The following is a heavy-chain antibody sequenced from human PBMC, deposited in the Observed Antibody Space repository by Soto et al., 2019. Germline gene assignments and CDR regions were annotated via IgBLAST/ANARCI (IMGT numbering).Heavy chain of an antibody. Sequence: GGSLRLSWAASGFTFSSYWMHWVRQAPGKGLVWVSRINSDGSSTSYADSVKGRFTISRDNAKNTLYLQMNSPRAEDTAVYYWARETMTSYYFDYWGQGTLVTVSS. CDR3: ARETMTSYYFDY. J-gene: IGHJ4*02. CDR1: GFTFSSYW. CDR2: INSDGSST. V-gene: IGHV3-74*01.